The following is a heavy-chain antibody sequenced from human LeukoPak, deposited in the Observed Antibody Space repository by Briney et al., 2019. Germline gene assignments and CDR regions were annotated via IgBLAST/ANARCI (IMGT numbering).Heavy chain of an antibody. D-gene: IGHD5-12*01. Sequence: SETLSLTCTVSGYSISSGYYWGWIRQPPGKGLEWIGSIYHSGSTYYNPSLKSRVTISVDTSKNQFSLKPSSVTAADTAVYYCARVQRGYSGRTTPQNNWFDPWGQGTLVTVSS. CDR2: IYHSGST. J-gene: IGHJ5*02. CDR3: ARVQRGYSGRTTPQNNWFDP. CDR1: GYSISSGYY. V-gene: IGHV4-38-2*02.